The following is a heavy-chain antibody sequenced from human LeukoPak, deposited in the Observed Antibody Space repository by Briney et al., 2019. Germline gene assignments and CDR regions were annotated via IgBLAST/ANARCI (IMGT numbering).Heavy chain of an antibody. CDR2: IKQDGSEK. CDR3: ARDRCSSTSCFIDY. V-gene: IGHV3-7*04. J-gene: IGHJ4*02. D-gene: IGHD2-2*01. CDR1: RFTFSNYW. Sequence: PGGSLRLSCAVSRFTFSNYWMSWVRQAPGKGLEWVANIKQDGSEKYYVDSVKGRFTISRDSAKNSLYLQMNSLRAEDGAVYYCARDRCSSTSCFIDYWGQGTLVTVSS.